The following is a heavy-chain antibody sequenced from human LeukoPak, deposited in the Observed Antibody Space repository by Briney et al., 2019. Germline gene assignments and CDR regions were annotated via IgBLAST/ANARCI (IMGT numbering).Heavy chain of an antibody. D-gene: IGHD3-22*01. CDR3: CTMIVLPSDY. V-gene: IGHV3-66*01. CDR2: IYSGGST. Sequence: GGSLRLSCAASGFTVSSNYMSWVRQAPGKGLEWVSVIYSGGSTYYADSVKDRFTISRDNSKNTLYLQMNSLRAEDTAVYYCCTMIVLPSDYWGQGTLVTVSS. J-gene: IGHJ4*02. CDR1: GFTVSSNY.